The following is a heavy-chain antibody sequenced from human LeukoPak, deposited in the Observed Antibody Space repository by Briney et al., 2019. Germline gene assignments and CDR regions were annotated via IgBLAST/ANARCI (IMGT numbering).Heavy chain of an antibody. CDR3: AHPLRVYYYYYMDV. Sequence: GGSLRLSCAASGFTFSSYAMSWVRQAPGEGLEWVSAISGSGGSTYYADSVKGRFTISRDNSKNTLYLQMNSLRAEDTAVYYCAHPLRVYYYYYMDVWGKGTTVTVSS. CDR2: ISGSGGST. CDR1: GFTFSSYA. V-gene: IGHV3-23*01. J-gene: IGHJ6*03.